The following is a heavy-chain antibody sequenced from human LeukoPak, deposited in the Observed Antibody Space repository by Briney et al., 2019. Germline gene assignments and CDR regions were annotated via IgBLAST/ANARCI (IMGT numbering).Heavy chain of an antibody. CDR1: GGIVSTNY. V-gene: IGHV3-53*01. D-gene: IGHD3-10*01. Sequence: GGSLRLSCVASGGIVSTNYMSWVRQAPGKGLEWVSVIYSGGSTYYADSVKGRFTISRDNAKNSLYLQMNSLRAEDTAVYYCASPTYGSGNPWGQGTLVTVSS. CDR3: ASPTYGSGNP. CDR2: IYSGGST. J-gene: IGHJ5*02.